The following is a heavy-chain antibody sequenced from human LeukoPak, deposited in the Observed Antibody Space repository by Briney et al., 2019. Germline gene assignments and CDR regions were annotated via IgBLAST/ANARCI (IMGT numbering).Heavy chain of an antibody. Sequence: GGSLRLSCVVSGFTFRSYSMNWVRQAPGKGLEWVSSISSSGTYSYYADSVKGRFTISRDNAKNSLYLQMNSLRAEDTAVYYCARVGARITIFGVVLEDYMDVWGKGTTVTVSS. CDR3: ARVGARITIFGVVLEDYMDV. CDR1: GFTFRSYS. J-gene: IGHJ6*03. CDR2: ISSSGTYS. V-gene: IGHV3-21*04. D-gene: IGHD3-3*01.